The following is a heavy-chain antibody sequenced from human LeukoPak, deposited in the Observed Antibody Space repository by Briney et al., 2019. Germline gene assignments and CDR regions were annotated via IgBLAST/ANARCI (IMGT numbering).Heavy chain of an antibody. Sequence: GGSLRLSCAASGFTFDDYGMSWVRQAPGKGLEWVSGINWNGGSRGYADSVKGRFTISRDNSKNSLYLQMDSLRVEDTAVYYCVRDPSYGSSWYYYMDVWGKGTTVTVSS. CDR1: GFTFDDYG. CDR3: VRDPSYGSSWYYYMDV. D-gene: IGHD6-13*01. J-gene: IGHJ6*03. CDR2: INWNGGSR. V-gene: IGHV3-20*04.